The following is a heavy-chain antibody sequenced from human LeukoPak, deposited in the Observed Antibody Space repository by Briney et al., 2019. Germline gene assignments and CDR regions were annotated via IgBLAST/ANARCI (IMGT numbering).Heavy chain of an antibody. J-gene: IGHJ3*02. CDR2: ISYDGSNK. Sequence: PGRSLTLSCSASGFTVSSYAMHGSRQPPGRGRGGVGVISYDGSNKYYADSVKGRFTISRDNSKNTLYLQMHSLRAEDTAVYYCARGSRLGVVERDAFDIWGLGPMVTVSS. CDR3: ARGSRLGVVERDAFDI. CDR1: GFTVSSYA. D-gene: IGHD3-3*01. V-gene: IGHV3-30*04.